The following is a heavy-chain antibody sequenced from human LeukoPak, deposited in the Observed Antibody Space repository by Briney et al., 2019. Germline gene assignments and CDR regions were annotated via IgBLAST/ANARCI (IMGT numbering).Heavy chain of an antibody. V-gene: IGHV1-46*01. CDR1: GYTFTSYY. D-gene: IGHD6-19*01. Sequence: ASVKVSCKASGYTFTSYYMHWVRQAPGQGLKWMGIINPSGGSTSYALKFQGRVTMTRDTSTSTVYMELSSLRSEDTAVYYRAREDSSGWYVFDYWGQGTLVTVSS. J-gene: IGHJ4*02. CDR2: INPSGGST. CDR3: AREDSSGWYVFDY.